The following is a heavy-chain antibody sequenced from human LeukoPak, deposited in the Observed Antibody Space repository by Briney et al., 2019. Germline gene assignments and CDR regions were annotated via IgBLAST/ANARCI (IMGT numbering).Heavy chain of an antibody. J-gene: IGHJ4*02. V-gene: IGHV3-21*01. CDR1: VFTFSINS. Sequence: GGPLRLSCAASVFTFSINSMNWVPRAPGRGLEEISSITSSSNYIYYADSVTVRFTISRDNAKYSLYLQMNSLRADDTAVYYCAREAGDQRFDYWGQGTLVTVSA. CDR2: ITSSSNYI. D-gene: IGHD2-21*02. CDR3: AREAGDQRFDY.